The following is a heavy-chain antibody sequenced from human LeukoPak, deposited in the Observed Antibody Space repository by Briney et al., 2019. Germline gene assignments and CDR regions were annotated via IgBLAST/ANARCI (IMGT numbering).Heavy chain of an antibody. CDR3: ARGIYYESPAYFDY. J-gene: IGHJ4*02. D-gene: IGHD3-22*01. V-gene: IGHV1-8*01. CDR2: MNPNSGNT. CDR1: GYTFTSYD. Sequence: ASVKVSCKASGYTFTSYDINWVRQATGQGLEWMGWMNPNSGNTGYAQKFQGRVTMTTDTSTSTAYMELRSLRSDDTAVYYCARGIYYESPAYFDYWGQGTLVTVSS.